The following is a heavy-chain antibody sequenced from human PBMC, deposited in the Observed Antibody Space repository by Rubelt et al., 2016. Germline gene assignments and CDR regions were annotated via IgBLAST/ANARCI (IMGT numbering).Heavy chain of an antibody. D-gene: IGHD6-19*01. V-gene: IGHV1-18*01. CDR2: IGAYAGNT. CDR3: ARVIWGSGWSNNWFDP. CDR1: GYTFISYG. J-gene: IGHJ5*02. Sequence: QIQLVQSGPEVEKPGASVKVSCKASGYTFISYGISWIRQAPGQGLEWMGWIGAYAGNTNYAQKGQGRVTMTTGTSTGTAYMELSSLRSEDTAVYYCARVIWGSGWSNNWFDPWGQGTLVTVSS.